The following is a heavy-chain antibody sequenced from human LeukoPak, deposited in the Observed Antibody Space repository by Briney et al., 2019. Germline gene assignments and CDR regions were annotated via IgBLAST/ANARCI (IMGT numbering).Heavy chain of an antibody. CDR2: ISYDGSNK. Sequence: GGSLRLSCAASGFTFSSYGMHWVRQAPGKGLEWVAVISYDGSNKYYADSVEGRFTISRDNSKNTLYLQMNSLRAEDTAVYYCAKTGGYFDWLSLDYWGQGTLVTVSS. CDR3: AKTGGYFDWLSLDY. D-gene: IGHD3-9*01. V-gene: IGHV3-30*18. CDR1: GFTFSSYG. J-gene: IGHJ4*02.